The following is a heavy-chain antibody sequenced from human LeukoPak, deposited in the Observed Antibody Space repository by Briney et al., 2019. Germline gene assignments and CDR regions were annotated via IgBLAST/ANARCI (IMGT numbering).Heavy chain of an antibody. Sequence: GGSLRLSCAASGFTFSSYAMSWVRQAPGKGLEGVSGLTGSGDSTYYADSVKGRFTISRDNSKNTVYLQMNSLRVEDTAVYYCAKRCEGVAASFDYWGQGTLVTVSS. J-gene: IGHJ4*02. CDR2: LTGSGDST. V-gene: IGHV3-23*01. CDR3: AKRCEGVAASFDY. CDR1: GFTFSSYA. D-gene: IGHD6-19*01.